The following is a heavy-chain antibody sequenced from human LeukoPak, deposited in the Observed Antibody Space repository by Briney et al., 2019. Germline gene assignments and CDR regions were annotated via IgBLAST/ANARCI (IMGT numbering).Heavy chain of an antibody. Sequence: ASVRVSCKASGYTFTSYGISWVRQAPGQGLEWMGIINPTGGLTSYTQKFQGRVTMTRDTSASTVYMELSSLRSDDTAVYYCARGYGSGRPDPFFDIWGQGTMVTVSS. CDR2: INPTGGLT. V-gene: IGHV1-46*01. CDR3: ARGYGSGRPDPFFDI. J-gene: IGHJ3*02. D-gene: IGHD3-10*01. CDR1: GYTFTSYG.